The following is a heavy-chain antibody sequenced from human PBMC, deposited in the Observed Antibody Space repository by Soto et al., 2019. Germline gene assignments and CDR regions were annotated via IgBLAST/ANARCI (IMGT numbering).Heavy chain of an antibody. CDR1: GYTFTSYG. V-gene: IGHV1-18*01. J-gene: IGHJ4*02. CDR3: ARDSDYIIAY. Sequence: QVQLVQTGGEVKKPGASVKVSCKASGYTFTSYGISWVRQAPGQGLDWVGWIHTYNGNTNFAQKLQGRVTLTTDTYTSTAYMELRSLRSDDTAVYYCARDSDYIIAYWGQGTLVTVSS. D-gene: IGHD4-17*01. CDR2: IHTYNGNT.